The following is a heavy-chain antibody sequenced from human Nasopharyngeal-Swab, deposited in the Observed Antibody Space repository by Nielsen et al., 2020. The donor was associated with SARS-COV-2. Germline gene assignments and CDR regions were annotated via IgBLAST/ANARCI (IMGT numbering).Heavy chain of an antibody. J-gene: IGHJ6*03. CDR2: ISSSSSTI. CDR3: ASRQNVLRFLEWSSYYYYYMDV. V-gene: IGHV3-48*01. Sequence: WIRQRPGKGLEWVSYISSSSSTIYYADSVKGRFTISRDNAKNSLYLQMNSLRAEDTAVYYCASRQNVLRFLEWSSYYYYYMDVWGKGTTVTVSS. D-gene: IGHD3-3*01.